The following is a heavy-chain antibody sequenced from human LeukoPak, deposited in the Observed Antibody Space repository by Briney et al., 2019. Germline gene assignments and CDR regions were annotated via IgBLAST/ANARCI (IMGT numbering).Heavy chain of an antibody. D-gene: IGHD1-26*01. CDR3: TRSVSGSYPIVH. Sequence: GGSLRLSCAASGLTVRTDYMTWVRQAPGKGPEWVSIIYSDGSTYYADSVRGRFSISRDNSKNTVYLQMNSLRAEDTAVYYCTRSVSGSYPIVHWGQGTLVTVSS. CDR1: GLTVRTDY. V-gene: IGHV3-53*01. CDR2: IYSDGST. J-gene: IGHJ4*02.